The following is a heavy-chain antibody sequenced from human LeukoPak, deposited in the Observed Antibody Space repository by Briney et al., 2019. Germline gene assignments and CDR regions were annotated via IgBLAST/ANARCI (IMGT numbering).Heavy chain of an antibody. D-gene: IGHD6-6*01. CDR1: GFTFNNYW. CDR3: ARIGYSSSSNDY. Sequence: GGSLRLSCAASGFTFNNYWMSWLRQAPGKGLEWVANIKQDGSVKYYVDSVKGRFTISRDNAKNSLYLQMNGLKAEDTAVYYCARIGYSSSSNDYWGQGTLVIVSS. CDR2: IKQDGSVK. J-gene: IGHJ4*02. V-gene: IGHV3-7*01.